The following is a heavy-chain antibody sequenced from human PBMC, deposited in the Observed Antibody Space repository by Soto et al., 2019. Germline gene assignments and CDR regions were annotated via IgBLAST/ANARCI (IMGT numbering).Heavy chain of an antibody. V-gene: IGHV2-5*02. CDR3: VHRQRTVVVGASLDL. Sequence: QITLRESGPTLVQPTQTLTLTCTLSGVSLTTSGVGVGWIRQPPGKALEWLALIYWDDDKRFSPSLKSRLAITRYTSKNLMVMTMTDMAPVYTDIYYCVHRQRTVVVGASLDLWGQRSKVTVSS. CDR2: IYWDDDK. J-gene: IGHJ5*02. D-gene: IGHD2-15*01. CDR1: GVSLTTSGVG.